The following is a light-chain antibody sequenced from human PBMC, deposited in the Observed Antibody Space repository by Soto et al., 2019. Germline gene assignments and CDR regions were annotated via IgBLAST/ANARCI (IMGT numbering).Light chain of an antibody. CDR1: SSDVGGYNY. V-gene: IGLV2-14*01. CDR3: SSHTSSSTRV. Sequence: QSVLTQPVSVSGSPGQSIAISCTGTSSDVGGYNYVSWYQQHPGKAPKLMIHEVSNRPSGISDRFSGSKSGNTASLTISGLQAHDEADYYCSSHTSSSTRVFGTGTKVTVL. CDR2: EVS. J-gene: IGLJ1*01.